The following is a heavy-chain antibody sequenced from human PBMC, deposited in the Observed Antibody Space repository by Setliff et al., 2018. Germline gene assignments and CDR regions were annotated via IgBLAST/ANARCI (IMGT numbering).Heavy chain of an antibody. D-gene: IGHD6-19*01. CDR1: GDSMNDNH. V-gene: IGHV4-4*08. CDR2: VYTSGGT. J-gene: IGHJ4*02. Sequence: SETLSLTCNVSGDSMNDNHWTWIRQPPGKGLEWIGYVYTSGGTNYNPSLKSRVTISVDMSKNQFSLKLSSVIAADTAVYYCARGVSSVSWTPRYWGRGILVTVSS. CDR3: ARGVSSVSWTPRY.